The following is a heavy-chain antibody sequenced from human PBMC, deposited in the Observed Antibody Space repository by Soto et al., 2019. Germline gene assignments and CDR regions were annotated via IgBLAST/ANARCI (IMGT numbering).Heavy chain of an antibody. V-gene: IGHV3-30*18. CDR3: AKDLGATFD. CDR1: GFTFRSYG. D-gene: IGHD1-26*01. Sequence: GGSRRLSCAAAGFTFRSYGIHWVRQAPGKGLEWVAVISYDGSNKYYADSVKGRFTISRDNSKNTLYLQMNSLRAEDTAVYYCAKDLGATFDWGQGTLVTFSS. CDR2: ISYDGSNK. J-gene: IGHJ4*02.